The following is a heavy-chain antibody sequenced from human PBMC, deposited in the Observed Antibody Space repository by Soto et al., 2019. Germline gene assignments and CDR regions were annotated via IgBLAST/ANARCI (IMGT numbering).Heavy chain of an antibody. Sequence: PGGSLRLSCIASGFTFRDYAISWFRQAPGKGLQWVSFIRSNIYGGTTEYAASVKDRFSISRDDSKTIAYLQMDSLKTEDTGVYYCTRVSPDCSDGSCYPLNWGQGTLVTVSS. J-gene: IGHJ4*02. CDR2: IRSNIYGGTT. CDR3: TRVSPDCSDGSCYPLN. V-gene: IGHV3-49*03. CDR1: GFTFRDYA. D-gene: IGHD2-15*01.